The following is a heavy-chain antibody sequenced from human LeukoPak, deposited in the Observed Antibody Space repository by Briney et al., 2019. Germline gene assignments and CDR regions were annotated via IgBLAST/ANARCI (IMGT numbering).Heavy chain of an antibody. CDR2: ISYDGSNK. CDR1: GFTFSSYA. Sequence: PGGSLRLSCAASGFTFSSYAMHWVRQAPGKGLEWVAVISYDGSNKYYADSVKGRFTISRDNSKNTLYLQMNSLRAEDTAVYYCARAPHDDFWSGYSATYYYYYYYMDVWGKGTTVTVSS. V-gene: IGHV3-30-3*01. J-gene: IGHJ6*03. D-gene: IGHD3-3*01. CDR3: ARAPHDDFWSGYSATYYYYYYYMDV.